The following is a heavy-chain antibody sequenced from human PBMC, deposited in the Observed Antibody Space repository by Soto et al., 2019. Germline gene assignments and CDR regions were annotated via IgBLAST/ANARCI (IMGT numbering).Heavy chain of an antibody. CDR1: GYSFTSYW. CDR3: ARWQDCSGGSCYSGASGMDV. V-gene: IGHV5-10-1*01. J-gene: IGHJ6*02. CDR2: IDPSDSYT. Sequence: PGESMKISCKAAGYSFTSYWIGWVRKMPGKGLEWMGRIDPSDSYTNYSPSFQGHVTISADKSISTAYLQWSSLKASDTAMYYCARWQDCSGGSCYSGASGMDVWGQGTTVTVSS. D-gene: IGHD2-15*01.